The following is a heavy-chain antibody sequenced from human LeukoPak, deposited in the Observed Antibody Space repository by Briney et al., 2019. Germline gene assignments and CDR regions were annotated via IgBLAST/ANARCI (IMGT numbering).Heavy chain of an antibody. V-gene: IGHV1-18*01. Sequence: ASVKVSCKASGYTFTSYGISWVRQAPGQGLEWMGWISAYNGNTNYAQKFQGRVTMTRDTSTSTVYMELSSLRSGDTAVYYCASHGSFDYWGQGTLVTVSS. CDR3: ASHGSFDY. CDR1: GYTFTSYG. J-gene: IGHJ4*02. CDR2: ISAYNGNT.